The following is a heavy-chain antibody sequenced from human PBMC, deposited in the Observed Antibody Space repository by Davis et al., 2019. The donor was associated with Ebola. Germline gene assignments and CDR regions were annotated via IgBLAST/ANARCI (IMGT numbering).Heavy chain of an antibody. V-gene: IGHV3-7*03. J-gene: IGHJ4*02. D-gene: IGHD3-3*01. CDR2: IKQDGSEK. CDR3: ARDETYYDFWSGYRVYYFDY. Sequence: GGSLRLSCAASGFTFSSYWMSWVRQAPGKGLEWVANIKQDGSEKYYVDSVKGRFTISRDNAKNSLYLQMNSLRAEDTAVYYCARDETYYDFWSGYRVYYFDYWGQGTLVTVSS. CDR1: GFTFSSYW.